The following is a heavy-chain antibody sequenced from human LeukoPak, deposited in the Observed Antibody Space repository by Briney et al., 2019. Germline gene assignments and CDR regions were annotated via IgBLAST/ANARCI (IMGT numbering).Heavy chain of an antibody. J-gene: IGHJ4*02. CDR2: INAGNGNT. V-gene: IGHV1-3*01. D-gene: IGHD3-9*01. CDR3: AREFRDILTGYPL. Sequence: ASVQVTCKASGYNFISYAIHWVRQATRQRLEWMGWINAGNGNTKYSQKLHDRVTITRATSANTAYMELNSLRSEVTAVYYCAREFRDILTGYPLWGQGTLVTVSS. CDR1: GYNFISYA.